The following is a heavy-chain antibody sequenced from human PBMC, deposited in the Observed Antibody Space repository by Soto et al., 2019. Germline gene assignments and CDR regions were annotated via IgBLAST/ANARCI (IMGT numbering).Heavy chain of an antibody. V-gene: IGHV2-5*02. CDR1: GFSLSTRGVG. D-gene: IGHD6-19*01. Sequence: SGPTLVNPTQTLTLTCTFSGFSLSTRGVGVGWIRQPPGKALEWLALIYWDDDKRYSPSLKSRLLITKDTSKNQVVLTMTNMDTVDTAKYYGENEAVAQQGFDYCGQGNLVTVSS. J-gene: IGHJ4*02. CDR2: IYWDDDK. CDR3: ENEAVAQQGFDY.